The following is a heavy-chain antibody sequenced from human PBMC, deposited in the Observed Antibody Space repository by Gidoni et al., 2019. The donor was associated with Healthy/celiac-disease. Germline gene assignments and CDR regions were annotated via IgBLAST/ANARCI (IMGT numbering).Heavy chain of an antibody. Sequence: QVQLQDSVPGLVKPSDTLSLTCTVSCGSILSYFWCWIRQPPGKGLAWIGYIYYSGSTNYNPSLKSRVTISVDTSKNQFSLKLSSVIDADTAVYYCARGFLDDILTGYYGPYFDYWGQGTLVTVSS. CDR1: CGSILSYF. D-gene: IGHD3-9*01. CDR2: IYYSGST. J-gene: IGHJ4*02. CDR3: ARGFLDDILTGYYGPYFDY. V-gene: IGHV4-59*01.